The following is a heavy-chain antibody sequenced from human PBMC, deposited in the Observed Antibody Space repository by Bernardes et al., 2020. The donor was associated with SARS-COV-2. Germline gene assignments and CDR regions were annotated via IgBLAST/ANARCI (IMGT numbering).Heavy chain of an antibody. V-gene: IGHV3-13*04. D-gene: IGHD6-13*01. CDR2: IGTAGDT. J-gene: IGHJ3*02. CDR1: GFTLGEYD. CDR3: ARAYSSAFEI. Sequence: GGSLSLSCAASGFTLGEYDMHWVRQPTGKGLEWVSFIGTAGDTDYADSVKGRFTISREDTKNSLFLQMNSLRAGDTAVYFCARAYSSAFEIWGQGTKVTVSS.